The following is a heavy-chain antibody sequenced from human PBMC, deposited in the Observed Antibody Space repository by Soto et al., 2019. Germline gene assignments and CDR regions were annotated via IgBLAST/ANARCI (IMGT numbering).Heavy chain of an antibody. Sequence: SVKVSCKASGGTFSSYAISWVRQAPGQGLEWMGGIIPIFGTANYAQKFQGRVTITADESTSTACMELSSLRSEDTAVYYCARAGGEQQLVRVYYYYYGMDVWGQGTTVTVSS. V-gene: IGHV1-69*13. J-gene: IGHJ6*02. CDR2: IIPIFGTA. CDR3: ARAGGEQQLVRVYYYYYGMDV. D-gene: IGHD6-13*01. CDR1: GGTFSSYA.